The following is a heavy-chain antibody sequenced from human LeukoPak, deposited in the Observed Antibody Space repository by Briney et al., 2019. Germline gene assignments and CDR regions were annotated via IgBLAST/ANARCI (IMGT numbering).Heavy chain of an antibody. Sequence: SETLSLTCGVSGGSISNTNWWTWVRQPPGKGLEWIGEVNLQGSTNYNPSLESRVTISVDTSKNQFSLKLSSVTAADTAVYYCAREPYVDTAMVTEGDYWGQGTLVTVSS. CDR3: AREPYVDTAMVTEGDY. CDR1: GGSISNTNW. D-gene: IGHD5-18*01. V-gene: IGHV4-4*02. CDR2: VNLQGST. J-gene: IGHJ4*02.